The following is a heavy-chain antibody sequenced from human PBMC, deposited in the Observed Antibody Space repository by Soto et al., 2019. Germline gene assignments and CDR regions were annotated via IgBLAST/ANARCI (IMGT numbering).Heavy chain of an antibody. Sequence: GGSLRLSCAASGFTFSSYSMNWVRQAPGKGLEWVSYISSSSSTIYYADSVKGRFTISRDNAKNSLYLQMNSLRDEDTAVYYCARRIAAAGPYYYYGMDVWGQGTTVTVSS. J-gene: IGHJ6*02. CDR2: ISSSSSTI. CDR1: GFTFSSYS. CDR3: ARRIAAAGPYYYYGMDV. V-gene: IGHV3-48*02. D-gene: IGHD6-13*01.